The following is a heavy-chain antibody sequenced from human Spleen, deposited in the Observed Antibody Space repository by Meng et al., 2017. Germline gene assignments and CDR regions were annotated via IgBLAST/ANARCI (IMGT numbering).Heavy chain of an antibody. CDR1: GGSISSYY. CDR3: ARHRYSDGSTFFGY. Sequence: QVQLQESGPGLVKPSQTLSLTCTVFGGSISSYYWSWIRQPPGKGLEWIGRIYYSGNTHYSPSLTSRVTLSVDTSKNQFSLKLSSVTAADTAVYYCARHRYSDGSTFFGYWGQGTLVTVSS. J-gene: IGHJ4*02. CDR2: IYYSGNT. D-gene: IGHD3-9*01. V-gene: IGHV4-59*08.